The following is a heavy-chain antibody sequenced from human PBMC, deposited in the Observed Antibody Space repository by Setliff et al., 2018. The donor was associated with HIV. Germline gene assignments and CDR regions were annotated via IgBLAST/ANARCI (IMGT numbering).Heavy chain of an antibody. Sequence: SETLSLTCTVSYGSISGHYWTWIRQPPGKGLEWIGYIHHSGSTYYNPSLKSRVTISVDASKNQFSLKLSSVTAADTAVYYCARDDTVVRGHIDYWGQGTLVTVSS. CDR3: ARDDTVVRGHIDY. V-gene: IGHV4-59*11. CDR2: IHHSGST. J-gene: IGHJ4*02. CDR1: YGSISGHY. D-gene: IGHD3-10*01.